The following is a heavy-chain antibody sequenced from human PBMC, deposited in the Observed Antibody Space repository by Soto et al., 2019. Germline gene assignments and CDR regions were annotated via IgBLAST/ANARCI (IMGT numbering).Heavy chain of an antibody. V-gene: IGHV3-72*01. J-gene: IGHJ4*02. CDR2: SRNKANSYTT. CDR3: APLGDCSGGSCFDFDF. Sequence: EVQLVESGGGLVQPGGSLRLSCAASGFTLSDHYMDWVRQAPGKGLEWVGRSRNKANSYTTEYAASVKGRFTISRDDSKNSLYLQMNSLKTEDTAVYYCAPLGDCSGGSCFDFDFWGQGTLVTVSS. CDR1: GFTLSDHY. D-gene: IGHD2-15*01.